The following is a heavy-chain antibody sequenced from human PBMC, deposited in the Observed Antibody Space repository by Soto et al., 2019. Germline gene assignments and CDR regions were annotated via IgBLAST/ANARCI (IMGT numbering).Heavy chain of an antibody. CDR2: ISAYNGNT. CDR3: ARVRQRVGYFYSCMAV. V-gene: IGHV1-18*01. Sequence: QVQLLQSGAEVKKPGASVKVSCKASGYTFTNYGITWVRQAPGQGLEWMGWISAYNGNTHYTQKLQGRVTMTTDTSTSTAYMELRGLRSDDTAVYYCARVRQRVGYFYSCMAVLGKGTKVTAS. J-gene: IGHJ6*03. CDR1: GYTFTNYG. D-gene: IGHD6-6*01.